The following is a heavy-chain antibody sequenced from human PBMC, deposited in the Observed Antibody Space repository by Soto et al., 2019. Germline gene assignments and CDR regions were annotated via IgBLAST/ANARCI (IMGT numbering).Heavy chain of an antibody. CDR3: ARDQGYCSGGSCYVAGY. CDR1: GFTFSRYW. J-gene: IGHJ4*02. V-gene: IGHV3-74*01. Sequence: EVQLVESGGGLVQPGGSLRLSCAASGFTFSRYWMHWVRQAPGQGLVWVSRINSDGSSTTYADSVKGRFTISRDNAKNTLYLQLNSLRAEDTAVYYCARDQGYCSGGSCYVAGYWGQGTLVTVSS. CDR2: INSDGSST. D-gene: IGHD2-15*01.